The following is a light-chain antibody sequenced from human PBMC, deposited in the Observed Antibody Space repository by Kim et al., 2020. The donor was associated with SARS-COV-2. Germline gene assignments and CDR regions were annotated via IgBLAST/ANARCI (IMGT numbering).Light chain of an antibody. Sequence: VSPGQTGSITCSGHKLGNKYVSWYHQKPGQSPVLVIYQDTKRPSGIPERFSGSNSGNTATLTISGTQTMDEGDYYCQAWDSSTNVVFGVGTQLTVL. CDR1: KLGNKY. CDR2: QDT. CDR3: QAWDSSTNVV. J-gene: IGLJ3*02. V-gene: IGLV3-1*01.